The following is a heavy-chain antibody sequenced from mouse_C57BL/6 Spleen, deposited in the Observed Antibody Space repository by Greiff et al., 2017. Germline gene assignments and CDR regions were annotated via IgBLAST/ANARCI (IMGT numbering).Heavy chain of an antibody. V-gene: IGHV1-53*01. CDR3: ARWGGGCAY. Sequence: QVQLQQPGPELVKPGASVKMSCKASGYTFTSYWMHWVKQRPGQGLEWIGYINPSNGGPTSNEKFKSKATLAVSKSSSTAYMQLSSLTAEDSAVYDCARWGGGCAYWGQGTLVTVSA. CDR2: INPSNGGP. D-gene: IGHD1-1*02. CDR1: GYTFTSYW. J-gene: IGHJ3*01.